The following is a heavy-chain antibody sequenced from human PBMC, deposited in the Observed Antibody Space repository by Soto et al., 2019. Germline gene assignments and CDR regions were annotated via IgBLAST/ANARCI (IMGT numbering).Heavy chain of an antibody. J-gene: IGHJ5*02. CDR2: IYYSGST. Sequence: SETLSLTCTVSGGSISSSSYYWGWIRQPPGKGLEWIGYIYYSGSTYYNPSLKSRVTISVDTSKNQFSLKLSSVTAADTAVYYCARHGVFNDFWSGPSPQKANWFDPWGQGTLVTVSS. D-gene: IGHD3-3*01. CDR1: GGSISSSSYY. V-gene: IGHV4-39*01. CDR3: ARHGVFNDFWSGPSPQKANWFDP.